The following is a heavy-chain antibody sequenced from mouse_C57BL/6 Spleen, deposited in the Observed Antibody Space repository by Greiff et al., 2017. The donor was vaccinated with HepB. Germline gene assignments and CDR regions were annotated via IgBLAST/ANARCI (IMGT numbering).Heavy chain of an antibody. CDR3: ARHNPYYYAMDY. J-gene: IGHJ4*01. Sequence: VNVVESGPGLVAPSQSLSITCTVSGFSLTSYGVHWVRQPPGKGLEWLVVIWSDGSTTYNSALKSRLSISKDNSKSQVFLKMNSLQTDDTAMYYCARHNPYYYAMDYWGQGTSVTVSS. CDR1: GFSLTSYG. CDR2: IWSDGST. V-gene: IGHV2-6-1*01.